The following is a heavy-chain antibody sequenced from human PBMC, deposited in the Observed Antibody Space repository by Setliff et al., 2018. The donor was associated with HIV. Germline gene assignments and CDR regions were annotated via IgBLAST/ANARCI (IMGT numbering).Heavy chain of an antibody. J-gene: IGHJ6*02. Sequence: SETLSLTCTVSGGSISSGSYYWSWIRQPAGKGLEWIGRIYTSGSTNYNPSLKSRVTISVDTSKNQFSLKPSSVTAADTAVYYCASQYYYGSGSYLHYCMDVWGQGTTVTVSS. CDR1: GGSISSGSYY. V-gene: IGHV4-61*02. D-gene: IGHD3-10*01. CDR3: ASQYYYGSGSYLHYCMDV. CDR2: IYTSGST.